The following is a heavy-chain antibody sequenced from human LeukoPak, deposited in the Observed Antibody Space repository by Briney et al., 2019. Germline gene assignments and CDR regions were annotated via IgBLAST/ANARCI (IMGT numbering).Heavy chain of an antibody. V-gene: IGHV1-8*03. CDR1: GYTFTSYD. CDR2: MNPNSGNT. Sequence: ASVKVSCKASGYTFTSYDINWVRQATGQGLEWMGWMNPNSGNTGYAQKFQGRVTITRNTSISTAYMELSSLRSEDTAVYYCARSSGYLGYFDYWGQGTLVTVSS. CDR3: ARSSGYLGYFDY. D-gene: IGHD3-22*01. J-gene: IGHJ4*02.